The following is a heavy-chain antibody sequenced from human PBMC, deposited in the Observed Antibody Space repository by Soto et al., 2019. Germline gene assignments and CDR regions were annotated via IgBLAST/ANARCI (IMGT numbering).Heavy chain of an antibody. CDR3: AHRQEFNTGWNECWFGH. Sequence: QITLKESGPTLVEPTEPLTLTCTFSGFSLTTSGVGVAWISQPPGRALEWLAFIYWDDGKRYRPSLRSRLSITNDTSKNQVVLTMTNRDPLDTATYYCAHRQEFNTGWNECWFGHWGQGTLVTVSS. J-gene: IGHJ5*02. V-gene: IGHV2-5*02. CDR1: GFSLTTSGVG. D-gene: IGHD6-19*01. CDR2: IYWDDGK.